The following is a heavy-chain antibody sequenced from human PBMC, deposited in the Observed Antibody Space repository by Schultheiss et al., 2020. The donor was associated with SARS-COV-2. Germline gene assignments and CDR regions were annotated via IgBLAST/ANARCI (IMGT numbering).Heavy chain of an antibody. CDR1: GFTFSGSA. CDR2: IRSKANSYAT. D-gene: IGHD5-12*01. V-gene: IGHV3-73*01. J-gene: IGHJ4*02. Sequence: GSLRLSCAASGFTFSGSAMHWVRQASGKGLEWVGRIRSKANSYATAYAASVKGRFTISRDDSKNTAYLQMNSLKTEDTAVYYCTRQGIVATIWGQGTLVTVSS. CDR3: TRQGIVATI.